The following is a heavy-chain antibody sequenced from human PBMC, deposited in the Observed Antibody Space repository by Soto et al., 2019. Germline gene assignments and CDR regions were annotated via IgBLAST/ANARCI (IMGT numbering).Heavy chain of an antibody. CDR1: GGSVSSGSYY. V-gene: IGHV4-61*01. CDR3: ARGIGGSSWYNWFDP. CDR2: IYYSGST. D-gene: IGHD6-13*01. Sequence: PSETLSLTCTVSGGSVSSGSYYWSWIRQPPGKGLEWIGYIYYSGSTNYNPSLKSRVTISVDTSKNQFSLKLSSVTAADTAVYYCARGIGGSSWYNWFDPWGQGTLVTVS. J-gene: IGHJ5*02.